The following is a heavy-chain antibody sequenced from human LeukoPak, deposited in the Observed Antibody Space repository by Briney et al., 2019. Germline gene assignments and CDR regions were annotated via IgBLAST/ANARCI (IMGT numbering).Heavy chain of an antibody. CDR1: GFTFSSYA. J-gene: IGHJ4*02. D-gene: IGHD3-10*01. Sequence: GGSLRLSCAASGFTFSSYAMHWVRQAPGKGLEWVAVISYDGSNKYYADSVKGRFTISRGNSKNTLYLQMNSLRAEDTAVYYCARGGGLITMVRGVNPGGDYWGQGTLVTVSS. V-gene: IGHV3-30*04. CDR2: ISYDGSNK. CDR3: ARGGGLITMVRGVNPGGDY.